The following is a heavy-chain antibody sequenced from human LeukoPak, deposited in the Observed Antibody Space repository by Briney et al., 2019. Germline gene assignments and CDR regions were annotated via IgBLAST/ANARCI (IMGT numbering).Heavy chain of an antibody. CDR1: GYTFTSYG. Sequence: GASVKVSCKASGYTFTSYGISWVRQAPGQGLEWMGWISAYNGNTNYAQKLQGRVTMTTDTSTSTAYMELRSLRSDDTAVYYCARDGAVYCSSTSCYGALGYWGQGTLVTVSS. CDR3: ARDGAVYCSSTSCYGALGY. D-gene: IGHD2-2*01. CDR2: ISAYNGNT. V-gene: IGHV1-18*01. J-gene: IGHJ4*02.